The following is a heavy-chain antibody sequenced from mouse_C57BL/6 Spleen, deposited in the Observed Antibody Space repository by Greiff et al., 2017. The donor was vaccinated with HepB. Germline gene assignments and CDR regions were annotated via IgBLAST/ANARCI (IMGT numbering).Heavy chain of an antibody. J-gene: IGHJ2*01. V-gene: IGHV1-50*01. D-gene: IGHD2-3*01. Sequence: QVQLQQPGAELVKPGASVKLSCKASGYTFTSYWMQWVKQRPGQGLEWIGEIDPSDSYTNYNQKFKGKATLTVDTSSSTAYMQLSSLTSEDSAVYYCASLDGYPGYWGQGTALTVSS. CDR1: GYTFTSYW. CDR3: ASLDGYPGY. CDR2: IDPSDSYT.